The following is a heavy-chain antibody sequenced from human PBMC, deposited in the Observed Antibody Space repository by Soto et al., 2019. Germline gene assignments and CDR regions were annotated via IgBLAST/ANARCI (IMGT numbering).Heavy chain of an antibody. D-gene: IGHD1-7*01. J-gene: IGHJ6*02. Sequence: GESLKISCKGSGYSFTSYWISWVRQMPGKGLEWMGRIDPSDSYTNYSPSFQGHVTISADKSISTAYLQWSSLKASDTAMYYCARHWGSNWNYRLGMDVWGQGTTVTVSS. CDR1: GYSFTSYW. V-gene: IGHV5-10-1*01. CDR2: IDPSDSYT. CDR3: ARHWGSNWNYRLGMDV.